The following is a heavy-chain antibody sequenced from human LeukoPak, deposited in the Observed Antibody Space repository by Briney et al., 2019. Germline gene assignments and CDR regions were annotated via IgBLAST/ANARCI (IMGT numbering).Heavy chain of an antibody. CDR1: GFTFSNYA. CDR2: ISNTGSDT. D-gene: IGHD6-13*01. Sequence: GGSLRLSCAASGFTFSNYAMSWVRQAPGKGLEWVSTISNTGSDTYYADSVKGRFTISRDNAKNSLYLQMNSLRAEDTAVYYYARRSSSWYYFDYWGQGTLVTVSS. CDR3: ARRSSSWYYFDY. V-gene: IGHV3-21*01. J-gene: IGHJ4*02.